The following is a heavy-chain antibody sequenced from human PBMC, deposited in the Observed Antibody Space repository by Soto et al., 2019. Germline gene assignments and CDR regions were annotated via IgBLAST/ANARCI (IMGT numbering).Heavy chain of an antibody. D-gene: IGHD2-2*01. J-gene: IGHJ6*02. CDR3: ARDGRERSSTSYYGMDV. CDR1: GSIISRGCR. V-gene: IGHV4-39*02. Sequence: GSIISRGCRWICISKPPGKGLEWIGSIYYSGSTYYNPSLKSRVTISVDTPKNQFSLKLSSVTAADTAVYYCARDGRERSSTSYYGMDVWGQGTTVTVSS. CDR2: IYYSGST.